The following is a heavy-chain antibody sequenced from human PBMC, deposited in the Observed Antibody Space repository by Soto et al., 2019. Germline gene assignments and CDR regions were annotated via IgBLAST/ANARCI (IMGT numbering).Heavy chain of an antibody. CDR3: AKRRSSSWPDY. CDR2: ISYDGSNK. V-gene: IGHV3-30*18. D-gene: IGHD6-13*01. CDR1: GFTFSSYG. Sequence: VGSLRLSCAASGFTFSSYGMHWVRQAPGKGLEWVAVISYDGSNKYYADSVKGRFTISRDNSKNTLYLQMNSLRAEDTAVYYCAKRRSSSWPDYWGQGTLVTVSS. J-gene: IGHJ4*02.